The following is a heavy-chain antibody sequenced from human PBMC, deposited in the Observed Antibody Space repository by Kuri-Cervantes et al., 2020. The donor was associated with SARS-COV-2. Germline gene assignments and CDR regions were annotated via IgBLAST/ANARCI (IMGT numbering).Heavy chain of an antibody. CDR2: ISSSGSYT. Sequence: GESLKISCAASGFTFSDYYMSWIRQAPGTGLEWVSYISSSGSYTNYADSVMGRFTISRDNAKNSLYLQMNSLRAEDTAVYYCARDLNGGSDYWGQGTLVTVSS. CDR1: GFTFSDYY. V-gene: IGHV3-11*05. J-gene: IGHJ4*02. D-gene: IGHD3-10*01. CDR3: ARDLNGGSDY.